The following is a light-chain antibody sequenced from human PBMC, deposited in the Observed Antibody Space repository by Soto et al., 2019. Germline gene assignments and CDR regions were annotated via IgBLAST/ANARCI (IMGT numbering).Light chain of an antibody. CDR3: CSYIGHYIYV. J-gene: IGLJ1*01. CDR1: SSNIGSNT. V-gene: IGLV1-44*01. Sequence: QSVLTQPPSASGTPGQRVTISCSGSSSNIGSNTVNWYQQLPGTAPKLLIYSNNQRPSGVPDRFSGSKSGTSASLAISGLQAKDEADYYCCSYIGHYIYVFGTGTKVTVL. CDR2: SNN.